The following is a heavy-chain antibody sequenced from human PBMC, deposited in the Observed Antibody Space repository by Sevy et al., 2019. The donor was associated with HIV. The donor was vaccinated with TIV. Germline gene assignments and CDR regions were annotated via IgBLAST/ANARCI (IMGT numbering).Heavy chain of an antibody. CDR2: ISGDGSDT. CDR1: GFTFSSYA. Sequence: GGSLRLSCAASGFTFSSYAMTWVRQAPGKGLEWVSAISGDGSDTFYADSVKGRFTISRDNSKNSLYLQMNSLRAEDTAVYYCARVPLYSDSHINDYWGQGTLVTVSS. V-gene: IGHV3-23*01. CDR3: ARVPLYSDSHINDY. D-gene: IGHD3-22*01. J-gene: IGHJ4*02.